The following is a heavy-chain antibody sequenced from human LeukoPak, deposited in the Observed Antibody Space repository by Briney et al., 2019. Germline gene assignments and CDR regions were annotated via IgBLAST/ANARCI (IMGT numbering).Heavy chain of an antibody. J-gene: IGHJ4*02. CDR3: AKDRYYGGNSPNFDY. CDR2: ISWNSGSI. CDR1: GFTFDDYA. Sequence: GGSLRLSCAASGFTFDDYAMHWVRQAPGKGLDWVSGISWNSGSIGYADSVKGRFTISRDNAKNSLYLQMNSLRAEDTALYYCAKDRYYGGNSPNFDYWGQGTLVTVSS. V-gene: IGHV3-9*01. D-gene: IGHD4-23*01.